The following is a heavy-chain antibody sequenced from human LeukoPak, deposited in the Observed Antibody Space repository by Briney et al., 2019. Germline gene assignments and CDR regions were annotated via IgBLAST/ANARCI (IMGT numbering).Heavy chain of an antibody. Sequence: GASVKVSCKASGYTFTSYDINWVRQATGQGLEWMGWISAYNGNTNYAQKLQGRVTMTTDTSTSTAYMELRSLRSDDTAVYYCARDLRRWFDPWGQGTLVTVSS. V-gene: IGHV1-18*01. CDR2: ISAYNGNT. CDR1: GYTFTSYD. CDR3: ARDLRRWFDP. J-gene: IGHJ5*02.